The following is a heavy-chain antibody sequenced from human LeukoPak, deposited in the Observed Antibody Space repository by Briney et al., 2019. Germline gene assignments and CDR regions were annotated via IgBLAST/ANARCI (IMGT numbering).Heavy chain of an antibody. CDR3: ARERAAAGSLWFDP. CDR1: GYTFISHG. Sequence: GASVKVSCKASGYTFISHGISWVRQAPGQGLEWMGGIIPIFGTANYAQKFQGRVTITTDESTSTAYMELSSLRSEDTAVYYCARERAAAGSLWFDPWGQGTLVTVSS. D-gene: IGHD6-13*01. J-gene: IGHJ5*02. V-gene: IGHV1-69*05. CDR2: IIPIFGTA.